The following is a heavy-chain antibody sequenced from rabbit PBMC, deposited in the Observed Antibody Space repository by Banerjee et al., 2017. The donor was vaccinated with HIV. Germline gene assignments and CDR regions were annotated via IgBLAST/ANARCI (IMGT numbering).Heavy chain of an antibody. D-gene: IGHD1-1*01. CDR3: ARDLDISGFYFDL. CDR1: GFTIDKYH. J-gene: IGHJ4*01. Sequence: QEQLVESGGGLVKPGASLTLTCTASGFTIDKYHMCWVRQAPGKGPEWIACIYAGDGRTYYANWAKGRSTISKTSSTTVTLQMTSLTAADTATYFCARDLDISGFYFDLWGPGTLVTVS. CDR2: IYAGDGRT. V-gene: IGHV1S45*01.